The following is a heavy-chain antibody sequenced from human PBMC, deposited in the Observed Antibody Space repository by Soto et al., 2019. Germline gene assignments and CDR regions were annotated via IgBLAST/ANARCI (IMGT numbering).Heavy chain of an antibody. Sequence: EVQLVESGGGLVKPGGSLRLSCAASGFTFSSYSMNWVRQAPGKGLEWVSSISSSSSYIYYADSVKGRFTISRDNAKNSLYLQMNILRAEDTAVYYCASDISITIFGAGYYYGMDVWGQGTTVTVSS. J-gene: IGHJ6*02. CDR2: ISSSSSYI. CDR3: ASDISITIFGAGYYYGMDV. CDR1: GFTFSSYS. V-gene: IGHV3-21*01. D-gene: IGHD3-3*01.